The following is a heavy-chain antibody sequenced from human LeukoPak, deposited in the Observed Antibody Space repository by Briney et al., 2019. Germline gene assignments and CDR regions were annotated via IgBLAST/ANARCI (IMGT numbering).Heavy chain of an antibody. CDR1: GYTFTSYY. CDR2: INPSGGST. D-gene: IGHD1-26*01. V-gene: IGHV1-46*01. CDR3: ARRSGSYELDY. Sequence: ASVKVSCKASGYTFTSYYMHWVRQAPGQGLEWMGIINPSGGSTSYAQKFQGRVTMTRDTSTSTVYMELSSLRSEDTAVYYRARRSGSYELDYWGQGTLVTVSS. J-gene: IGHJ4*02.